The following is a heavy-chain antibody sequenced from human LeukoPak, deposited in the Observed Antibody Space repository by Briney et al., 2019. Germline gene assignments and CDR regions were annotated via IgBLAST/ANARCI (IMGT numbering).Heavy chain of an antibody. J-gene: IGHJ4*02. V-gene: IGHV3-48*01. CDR2: FSSISSII. Sequence: GGSLRLSCAASGFPFSTYSMSWVRQAPGKGLEWFSYFSSISSIIYYADSVKGRFTISRDNARSSLYLQMNSLRAEDTAVYYCARSRPGTEAGQPNFDYWGQGTLVTVSS. D-gene: IGHD6-13*01. CDR3: ARSRPGTEAGQPNFDY. CDR1: GFPFSTYS.